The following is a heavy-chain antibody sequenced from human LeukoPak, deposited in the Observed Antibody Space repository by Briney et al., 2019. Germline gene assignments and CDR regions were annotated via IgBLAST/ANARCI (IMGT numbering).Heavy chain of an antibody. J-gene: IGHJ4*02. CDR2: IIPIFGTA. Sequence: SVKVSCKASGGTFSSYAISWVRQAPGQGLEWMGGIIPIFGTASYAQKFQGRVTITADESTSTAYMELSSLRSEDTAVYYCARGLKYSSLDYFDYWGQGTLVTVSS. V-gene: IGHV1-69*13. CDR3: ARGLKYSSLDYFDY. D-gene: IGHD3-22*01. CDR1: GGTFSSYA.